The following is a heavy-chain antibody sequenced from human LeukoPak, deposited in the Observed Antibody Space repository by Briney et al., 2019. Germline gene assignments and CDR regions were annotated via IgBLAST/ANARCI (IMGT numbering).Heavy chain of an antibody. CDR2: IIPIFGTA. D-gene: IGHD5-18*01. J-gene: IGHJ6*02. CDR1: GYTLTELS. V-gene: IGHV1-69*13. Sequence: SVKVSCKVSGYTLTELSMHWVRQAPGQGLEWMGGIIPIFGTANYAQKFQGRVTITADESTSTAYMELSSLRSEDTAVYYCAGYSYGYYYYYGMDVWGQGTTVTVSS. CDR3: AGYSYGYYYYYGMDV.